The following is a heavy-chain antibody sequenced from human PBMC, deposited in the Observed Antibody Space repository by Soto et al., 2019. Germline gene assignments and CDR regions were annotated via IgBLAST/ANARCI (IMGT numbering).Heavy chain of an antibody. Sequence: SETLSLTCTVSGGSISSYYWSWIRQPPGKGLEWIGYIYYSGSTNYNPSLKSRVTISVDTSKNQFSLKLSSVTAADTAVYYCAGLRFLESYYYYSMDVWGQGTTVTVSS. CDR2: IYYSGST. CDR3: AGLRFLESYYYYSMDV. D-gene: IGHD3-3*01. V-gene: IGHV4-59*01. CDR1: GGSISSYY. J-gene: IGHJ6*02.